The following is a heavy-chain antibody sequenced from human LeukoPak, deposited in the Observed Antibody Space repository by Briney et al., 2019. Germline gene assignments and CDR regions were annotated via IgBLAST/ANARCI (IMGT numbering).Heavy chain of an antibody. Sequence: SSETLSLTCTVSGDSISSYYWSWIRQPPGKGLEWIGYIYDSGKTNYNASLISRVTITVDTSKNQFSLKLTSVTPADTAVYYCARGGGTLDYWGQGTLVTVSS. D-gene: IGHD3-16*01. CDR2: IYDSGKT. J-gene: IGHJ4*02. V-gene: IGHV4-59*01. CDR1: GDSISSYY. CDR3: ARGGGTLDY.